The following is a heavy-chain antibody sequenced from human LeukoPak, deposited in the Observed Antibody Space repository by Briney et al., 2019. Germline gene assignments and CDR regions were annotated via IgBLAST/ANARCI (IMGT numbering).Heavy chain of an antibody. D-gene: IGHD3-9*01. V-gene: IGHV3-66*01. CDR2: IYSDGST. J-gene: IGHJ4*02. Sequence: PGGSLRLSCAASGFTVSSNYMSWVRQAPGKGLEWVSLIYSDGSTHYADSVRGRFTISRDQSKNTLFLQMNSLRAEDTAVYYCALAYILTGVFDYWGQGTLVTVSS. CDR1: GFTVSSNY. CDR3: ALAYILTGVFDY.